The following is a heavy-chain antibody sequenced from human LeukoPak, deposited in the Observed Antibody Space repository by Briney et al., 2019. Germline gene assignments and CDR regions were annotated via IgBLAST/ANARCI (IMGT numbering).Heavy chain of an antibody. J-gene: IGHJ6*02. CDR3: ASTMRGSSSWYRFGGDYYGMDV. Sequence: ASVKVSCKASGYTFTSYAMHWVRQAPGQRLEWMGWISAYNGNTNYAQKLQGRVTMTTDTSTSTAYMELRSLRSDDTAVYYCASTMRGSSSWYRFGGDYYGMDVWGQGTTVTVSS. D-gene: IGHD6-13*01. V-gene: IGHV1-18*01. CDR1: GYTFTSYA. CDR2: ISAYNGNT.